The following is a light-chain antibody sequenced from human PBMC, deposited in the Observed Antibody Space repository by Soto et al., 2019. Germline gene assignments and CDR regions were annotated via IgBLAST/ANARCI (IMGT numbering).Light chain of an antibody. CDR2: AAS. CDR3: LQDYRYPPWT. J-gene: IGKJ1*01. V-gene: IGKV1-6*01. CDR1: QDIRND. Sequence: AIQMTQSPSSLSASVGDRVTITCRASQDIRNDLGWYQRKPGKAPKLLIYAASSLQTGVPSRFSGSGSGTDFTLTISSLQPEDFATYYCLQDYRYPPWTFGQGTKVDIK.